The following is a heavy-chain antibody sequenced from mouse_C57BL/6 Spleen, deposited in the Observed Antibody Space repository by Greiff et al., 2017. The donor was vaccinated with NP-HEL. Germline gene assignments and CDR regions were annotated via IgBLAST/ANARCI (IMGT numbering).Heavy chain of an antibody. CDR2: IWSGGST. D-gene: IGHD2-4*01. CDR3: ARLDYDGVYFDY. CDR1: GFSLTSYG. J-gene: IGHJ2*01. V-gene: IGHV2-2*01. Sequence: VQLVESGPGLVQPSQSLSITCTVSGFSLTSYGVHWVRQSPGKGLEWLGVIWSGGSTDYNAAFISRLSISKDNSKSQVFFKMNSLQADDTAIYYCARLDYDGVYFDYWGQGTTLTVSS.